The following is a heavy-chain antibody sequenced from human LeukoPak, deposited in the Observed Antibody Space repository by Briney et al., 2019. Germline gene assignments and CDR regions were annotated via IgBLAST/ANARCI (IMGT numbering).Heavy chain of an antibody. J-gene: IGHJ4*02. CDR1: GFTFSSYW. V-gene: IGHV3-23*01. CDR3: AKDPDSTGGFNDY. Sequence: PGGSLRLSCAASGFTFSSYWMSWVRQAPGKGLEWVSAISGSGGSTYYADSVKGRFTISRDNSKNTLYLQMNSLRAEDTAVYYCAKDPDSTGGFNDYWGQGALVTVSS. D-gene: IGHD1-14*01. CDR2: ISGSGGST.